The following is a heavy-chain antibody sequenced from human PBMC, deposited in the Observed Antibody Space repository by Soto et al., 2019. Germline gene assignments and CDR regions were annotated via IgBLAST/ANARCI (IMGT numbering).Heavy chain of an antibody. CDR2: ISGSGGST. CDR1: GFTFSSYA. V-gene: IGHV3-23*01. CDR3: AKAGCSGGSCYSGRRNYYYYYYMDV. J-gene: IGHJ6*03. D-gene: IGHD2-15*01. Sequence: GGSLRLSCAASGFTFSSYAMSWVRQAPGKGLEWVSAISGSGGSTYYADSVKGRFTISRDNSKNTLYLQMNSLRAEDTAVYYCAKAGCSGGSCYSGRRNYYYYYYMDVWGKGTTVTVSS.